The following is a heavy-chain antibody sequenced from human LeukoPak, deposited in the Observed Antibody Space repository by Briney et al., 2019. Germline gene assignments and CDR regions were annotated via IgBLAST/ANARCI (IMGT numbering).Heavy chain of an antibody. D-gene: IGHD1-26*01. V-gene: IGHV3-7*01. CDR1: GYTFSSYW. CDR3: AKSGGFFDT. J-gene: IGHJ4*02. Sequence: PGGSLRLSCATSGYTFSSYWISWVRQAPGKGLEWVANIEQDGSDKYYVDSVVGRFTISRDNAQNLLYLHMNSLRAEDTGVYYCAKSGGFFDTWGQGTLVTVSS. CDR2: IEQDGSDK.